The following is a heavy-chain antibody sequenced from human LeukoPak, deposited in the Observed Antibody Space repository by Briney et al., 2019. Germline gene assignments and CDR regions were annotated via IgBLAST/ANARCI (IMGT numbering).Heavy chain of an antibody. V-gene: IGHV3-74*01. J-gene: IGHJ4*02. CDR1: GGTFSGYW. Sequence: GGSLRRSCAASGGTFSGYWMHWVRQAPGKGLVWVSRINSDGSSTSYADSVRGRFTISRDNAKTTLYLQMNSLRAEDTAVYYCAREGWYDFWSGYYGGGYFDYWGQGTLVTVSS. CDR3: AREGWYDFWSGYYGGGYFDY. D-gene: IGHD3-3*01. CDR2: INSDGSST.